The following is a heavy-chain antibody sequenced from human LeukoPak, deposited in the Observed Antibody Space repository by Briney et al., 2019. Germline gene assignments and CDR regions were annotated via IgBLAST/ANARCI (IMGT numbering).Heavy chain of an antibody. V-gene: IGHV3-7*01. D-gene: IGHD3-9*01. J-gene: IGHJ1*01. CDR1: GFTFSSYW. CDR2: IKEDGSEK. CDR3: ASFDWSWIPERPPQYFQH. Sequence: PRGSLRLSCAASGFTFSSYWMSWVRQATGKGLEWVANIKEDGSEKYYVDSVKGRFTISRDNAKNSLYLQMNSLRAEDTAVYYCASFDWSWIPERPPQYFQHWGQGTLVTVSS.